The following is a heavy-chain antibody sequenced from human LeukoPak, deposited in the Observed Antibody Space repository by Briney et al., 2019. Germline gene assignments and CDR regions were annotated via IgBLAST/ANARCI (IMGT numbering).Heavy chain of an antibody. CDR1: GFTFSSYR. J-gene: IGHJ3*02. CDR2: INGDGSST. Sequence: PGGSLRLSCAASGFTFSSYRMHWVRQAPGKGLVWVSRINGDGSSTTYADSVKGRFTISRDNAKNTLYLQMNSLRAEDTAVYYCASGPWTGYGFDIWGQGTMVTVSS. D-gene: IGHD3/OR15-3a*01. V-gene: IGHV3-74*01. CDR3: ASGPWTGYGFDI.